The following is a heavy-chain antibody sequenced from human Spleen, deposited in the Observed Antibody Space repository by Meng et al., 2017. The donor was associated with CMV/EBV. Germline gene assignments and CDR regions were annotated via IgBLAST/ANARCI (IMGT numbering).Heavy chain of an antibody. D-gene: IGHD3-22*01. J-gene: IGHJ6*02. CDR2: INPKSGGT. V-gene: IGHV1-2*02. CDR3: AKSVYTNYYSTYYGLDV. Sequence: ASVKVSCNASGYTFTGYYMHWVRQAPGQGLEWMGWINPKSGGTNYAQRLKGRVTMTRDTSINTVYMELRRLRSDDTAVYFCAKSVYTNYYSTYYGLDVWGQGTTVTVSS. CDR1: GYTFTGYY.